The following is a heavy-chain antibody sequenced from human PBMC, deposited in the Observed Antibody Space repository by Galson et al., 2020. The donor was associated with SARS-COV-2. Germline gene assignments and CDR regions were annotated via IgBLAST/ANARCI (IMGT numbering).Heavy chain of an antibody. CDR3: VRGAEERRIIVVVPYYYTYMDV. CDR1: GGSFKNYY. Sequence: SETLSLTCAVYGGSFKNYYWTWIRQSPGKGLQWIGEINHRGSTNYHPSLQGRVAMSVDTSKNQFSLRLSSVTAADTAVYYCVRGAEERRIIVVVPYYYTYMDVWGGGTAVTVSS. J-gene: IGHJ6*03. V-gene: IGHV4-34*01. CDR2: INHRGST. D-gene: IGHD2-2*01.